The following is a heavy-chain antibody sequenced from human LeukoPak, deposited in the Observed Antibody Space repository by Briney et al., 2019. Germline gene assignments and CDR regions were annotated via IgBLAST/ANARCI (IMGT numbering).Heavy chain of an antibody. CDR2: VSSDGNIK. V-gene: IGHV3-30-3*01. D-gene: IGHD3-16*01. CDR3: ARGDGGEVDH. CDR1: GFTFNKFP. J-gene: IGHJ4*02. Sequence: PGRSLRLSCGASGFTFNKFPMHWVRQAPGKGLEWMAAVSSDGNIKNYADSVKGRFTISRGNSKNTLYLQMNSLGPEDAAVYYCARGDGGEVDHWGQGTLVTVSS.